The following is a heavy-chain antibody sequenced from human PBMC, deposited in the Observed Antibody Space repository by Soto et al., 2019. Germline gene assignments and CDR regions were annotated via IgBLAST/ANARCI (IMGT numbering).Heavy chain of an antibody. CDR1: GFSLNTRAVG. CDR2: INWNDDK. J-gene: IGHJ3*02. Sequence: QITLKEAGPTLVKPTQTLTLTCTFSGFSLNTRAVGVGWIRQPPGKALEWLALINWNDDKRYSPSLKDRLTITKHTSKNHVVLTMTNIDPVDTATYYCAHRHDLGGFDIWGQGTTVTVSS. V-gene: IGHV2-5*01. CDR3: AHRHDLGGFDI. D-gene: IGHD2-15*01.